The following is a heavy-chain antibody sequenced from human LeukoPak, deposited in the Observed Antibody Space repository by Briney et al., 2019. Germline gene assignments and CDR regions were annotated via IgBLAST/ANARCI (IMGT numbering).Heavy chain of an antibody. CDR1: GGSFSGYY. J-gene: IGHJ4*02. V-gene: IGHV4-34*01. Sequence: SETLSLTCAVYGGSFSGYYWSWIRQPPGKGLEWIGEINHSGSTNYNPSLKSRVTISVDTSKNQFSLKLSSVTAADTAVYYCARVGGWLAYPFVDYWGQGTLVTVSS. CDR2: INHSGST. D-gene: IGHD6-19*01. CDR3: ARVGGWLAYPFVDY.